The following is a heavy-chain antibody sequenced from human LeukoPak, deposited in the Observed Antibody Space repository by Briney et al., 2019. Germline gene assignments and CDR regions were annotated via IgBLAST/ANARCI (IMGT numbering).Heavy chain of an antibody. CDR3: TTGYSNHEQ. J-gene: IGHJ4*02. CDR2: IKSKTDGGTT. D-gene: IGHD4-11*01. CDR1: GFTFRSYA. V-gene: IGHV3-15*01. Sequence: GGSLRLSCTASGFTFRSYAMSWVRQAPGKGLEWVGRIKSKTDGGTTDYAAPVKGRFTISRDDSKNTLYLQMNSLKTEDTAVYYCTTGYSNHEQWGQGTLVTVSS.